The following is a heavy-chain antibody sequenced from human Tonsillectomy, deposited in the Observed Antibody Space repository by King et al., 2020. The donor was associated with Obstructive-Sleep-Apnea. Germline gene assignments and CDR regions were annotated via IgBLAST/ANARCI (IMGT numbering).Heavy chain of an antibody. V-gene: IGHV3-7*01. CDR1: GFTFSSYW. CDR3: ARDAYSNPWVDYYGVDV. CDR2: IKQDGSER. J-gene: IGHJ6*02. D-gene: IGHD6-13*01. Sequence: VQLVESGGGLVQPGGSLRLSCAASGFTFSSYWMSWVRQAPGKGLEWVANIKQDGSERYYVGSLQGRFTISRDNAKNSLFLQLNRLRAEDTAVYYCARDAYSNPWVDYYGVDVWGQGTTVTVSS.